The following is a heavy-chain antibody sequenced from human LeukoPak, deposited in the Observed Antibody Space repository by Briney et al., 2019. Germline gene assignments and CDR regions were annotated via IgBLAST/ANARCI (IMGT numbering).Heavy chain of an antibody. V-gene: IGHV4-34*01. CDR2: INHSGST. D-gene: IGHD6-19*01. J-gene: IGHJ4*02. CDR3: ARGPPHSSGWYGG. CDR1: GGSIRSYY. Sequence: SETLSLTCTVSGGSIRSYYWSWIRQPPGKGLEWIGEINHSGSTNYNPSLKSRVTISVDTSKNQFSLKLSSVTAADTAVYYCARGPPHSSGWYGGWGQGTLVTVSS.